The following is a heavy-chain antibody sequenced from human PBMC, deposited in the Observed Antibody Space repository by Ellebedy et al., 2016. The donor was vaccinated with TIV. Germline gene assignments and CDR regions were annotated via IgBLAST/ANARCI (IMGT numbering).Heavy chain of an antibody. V-gene: IGHV3-66*01. J-gene: IGHJ4*02. CDR2: IFGGGTT. Sequence: GESLKISCAASGFTVGTNYRNWIRQAPGKGLEWVSLIFGGGTTYYADSVKGRFTMSSDTSTNMVFLQINSLRAEDTAVYYCARDGGLGELLEGYFDSWGQGTLVTVSS. CDR3: ARDGGLGELLEGYFDS. CDR1: GFTVGTNY. D-gene: IGHD3-10*01.